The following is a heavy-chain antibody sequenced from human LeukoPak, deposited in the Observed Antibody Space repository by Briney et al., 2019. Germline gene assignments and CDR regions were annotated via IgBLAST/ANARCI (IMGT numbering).Heavy chain of an antibody. CDR1: GFTFSSYG. CDR3: AKDLGGGTVTTTNY. Sequence: GGSLRLSCAASGFTFSSYGMHWVHQAPGKGLEWVAVISYDGSNKYYADSVKGRFTISRDNSKNTLYLQMNSLRAEDTAVYYCAKDLGGGTVTTTNYWGQGTLVTVSS. J-gene: IGHJ4*02. V-gene: IGHV3-30*18. D-gene: IGHD4-17*01. CDR2: ISYDGSNK.